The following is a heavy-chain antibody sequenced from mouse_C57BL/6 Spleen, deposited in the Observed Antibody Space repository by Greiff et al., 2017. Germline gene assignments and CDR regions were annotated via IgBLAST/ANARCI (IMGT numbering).Heavy chain of an antibody. Sequence: EVQLVESGGGLVKPGGSLKLSCAASGFTFSSYAMSWVRQTPEKRLEWVATISDGGSYTYYPDNVKGRFTISRDNAKNNLYLQMSHLKSEDTAMYYCARVYYGSSSYFDYWGQGTTLTVSS. J-gene: IGHJ2*01. CDR3: ARVYYGSSSYFDY. CDR2: ISDGGSYT. V-gene: IGHV5-4*01. CDR1: GFTFSSYA. D-gene: IGHD1-1*01.